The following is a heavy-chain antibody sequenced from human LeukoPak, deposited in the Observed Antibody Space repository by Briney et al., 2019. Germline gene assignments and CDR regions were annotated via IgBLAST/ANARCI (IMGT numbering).Heavy chain of an antibody. V-gene: IGHV3-23*01. CDR3: ARVNGYHFDY. CDR2: ISGSGDRT. Sequence: PGGSLRLSCAASGFTFTNYAMSWVRQAPGKGLEWVSSISGSGDRTYNADSVKGRFTISRDNAKNSLYLQMNSLRAEDTAVYYCARVNGYHFDYWGQGTLVTVSS. J-gene: IGHJ4*02. D-gene: IGHD5-24*01. CDR1: GFTFTNYA.